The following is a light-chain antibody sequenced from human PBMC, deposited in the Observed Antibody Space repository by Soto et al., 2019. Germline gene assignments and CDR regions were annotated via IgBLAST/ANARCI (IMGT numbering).Light chain of an antibody. CDR3: QHRSHWIT. Sequence: EIVLTQSPATLSLSPGESATLXXRSXQSISSHLAWYQHKPGQAPRLLIYDASSRATGIPARFSASGSGTDFTLTISSLETEDFAVYYCQHRSHWITFGQGTRLEIK. CDR2: DAS. J-gene: IGKJ5*01. V-gene: IGKV3-11*01. CDR1: QSISSH.